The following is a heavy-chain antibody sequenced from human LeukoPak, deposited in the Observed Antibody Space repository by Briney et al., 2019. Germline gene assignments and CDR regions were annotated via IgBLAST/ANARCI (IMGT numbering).Heavy chain of an antibody. V-gene: IGHV4-59*01. Sequence: SETLSLTCTVSGGSISSYYWSWIRQPPGKGLEWIGYVYYSGSTNYNPSLKSRVTISADTSKNQFSLKLNSVTAADTAVYYCARGDLGENVWGSYRYEPLYFDSWGQGTLVTVSS. D-gene: IGHD3-16*02. CDR2: VYYSGST. J-gene: IGHJ4*02. CDR3: ARGDLGENVWGSYRYEPLYFDS. CDR1: GGSISSYY.